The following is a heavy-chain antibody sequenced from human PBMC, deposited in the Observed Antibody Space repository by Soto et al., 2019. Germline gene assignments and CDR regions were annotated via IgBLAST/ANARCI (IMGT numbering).Heavy chain of an antibody. Sequence: QVQLQESGPELVKPSEALSLTCSVSGGSITGYYWTWLRQPPGKGLEWMGYIYSSGDTSYNPSLKTRLTQSLETYKHQFSLRLTSVTAADTAVYYCVRGSEWYREMFWGQGTLVTVSS. CDR1: GGSITGYY. CDR2: IYSSGDT. J-gene: IGHJ4*02. V-gene: IGHV4-59*01. CDR3: VRGSEWYREMF. D-gene: IGHD6-19*01.